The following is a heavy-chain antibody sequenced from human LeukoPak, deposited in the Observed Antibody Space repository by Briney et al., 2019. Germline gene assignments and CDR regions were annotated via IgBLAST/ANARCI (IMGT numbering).Heavy chain of an antibody. V-gene: IGHV4-59*10. Sequence: GSLRLSCAASGFTFSSYEMNWVRQAPGKGLEWIGRIYTSGSTNYNPSLKSRVTMSVDTSKKQFSLKLSSVTAADTAVYYCARVRGSSGSYEYYHYMDVWGKGTTVTISS. D-gene: IGHD1-26*01. CDR3: ARVRGSSGSYEYYHYMDV. J-gene: IGHJ6*03. CDR1: GFTFSSYE. CDR2: IYTSGST.